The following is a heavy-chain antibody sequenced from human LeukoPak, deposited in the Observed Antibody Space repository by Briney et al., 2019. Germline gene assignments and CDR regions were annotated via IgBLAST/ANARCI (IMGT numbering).Heavy chain of an antibody. D-gene: IGHD6-13*01. J-gene: IGHJ5*02. V-gene: IGHV4-34*01. CDR2: INHSGST. Sequence: SETLSLTCAVYGGSFSGYYWSWIRQPPGKGLEWIGEINHSGSTNYNPSLKSRVTISVDTSKNQFSLKLSSVTAADTAVYYCARGLYSSSWYTSGLTSHNWFDPWGQGTLVTVSS. CDR3: ARGLYSSSWYTSGLTSHNWFDP. CDR1: GGSFSGYY.